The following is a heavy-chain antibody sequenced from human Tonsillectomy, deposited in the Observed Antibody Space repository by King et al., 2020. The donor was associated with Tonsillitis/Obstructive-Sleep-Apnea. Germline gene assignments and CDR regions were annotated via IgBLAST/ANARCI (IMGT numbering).Heavy chain of an antibody. CDR2: IYYSGST. CDR1: GGSISSYY. V-gene: IGHV4-59*01. Sequence: VQLQESGPGLVKPSETLSLTCTVSGGSISSYYWSWLRQPPGKGLEWIGYIYYSGSTNYNPSLQSRVTISVDTSKNQFSLKLSSVTAADTAVYYCARERKADFWSGYHPVGGSDAFDIWGQGTMVTVSS. CDR3: ARERKADFWSGYHPVGGSDAFDI. D-gene: IGHD3-3*01. J-gene: IGHJ3*02.